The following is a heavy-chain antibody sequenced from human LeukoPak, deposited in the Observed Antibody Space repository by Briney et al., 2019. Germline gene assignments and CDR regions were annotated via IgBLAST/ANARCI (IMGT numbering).Heavy chain of an antibody. D-gene: IGHD3-16*01. J-gene: IGHJ4*02. CDR1: GYTFTSYG. CDR2: ISAYNGNT. CDR3: ERDTKTTTIAGGNDY. V-gene: IGHV1-18*01. Sequence: ASVKVSCKASGYTFTSYGISWVRQAPGQGLEWMGWISAYNGNTNYAQKLQGRVTMTTDTSTSTAYMELRSLTSDDTAVYFCERDTKTTTIAGGNDYWGQGTLVTVSS.